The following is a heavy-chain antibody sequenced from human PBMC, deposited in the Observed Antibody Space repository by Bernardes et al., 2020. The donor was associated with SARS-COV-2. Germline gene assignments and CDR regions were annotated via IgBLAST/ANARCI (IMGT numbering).Heavy chain of an antibody. CDR2: INHSGST. Sequence: SEPLSLSCAVYGGSFSGYYWSWIRQPPGKGLEWIGEINHSGSTNYNPSLKSRVTISVDTSKNQFSLKLSSVTAADTAVYYCARGLVPAAIDYWGQGTLVTVSS. V-gene: IGHV4-34*01. CDR3: ARGLVPAAIDY. D-gene: IGHD2-2*01. CDR1: GGSFSGYY. J-gene: IGHJ4*02.